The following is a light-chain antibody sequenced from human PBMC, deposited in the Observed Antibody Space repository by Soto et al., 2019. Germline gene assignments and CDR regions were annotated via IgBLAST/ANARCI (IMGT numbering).Light chain of an antibody. CDR1: QTVYNNY. Sequence: EIVLTQSPGTVSLSPGERATLSCRGSQTVYNNYIAWYQQSPGQAPRVLIYGTSTRATGTPDRFSGSGSGTDFTFTISRLEPEDSALYYCQQRNTWPPITFGQGTRLEI. CDR2: GTS. CDR3: QQRNTWPPIT. V-gene: IGKV3D-20*02. J-gene: IGKJ5*01.